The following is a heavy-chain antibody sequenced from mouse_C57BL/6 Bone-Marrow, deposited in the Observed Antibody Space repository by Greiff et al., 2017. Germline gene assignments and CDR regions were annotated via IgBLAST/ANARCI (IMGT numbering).Heavy chain of an antibody. CDR2: IYPRSGNT. Sequence: QVQLQQSGAELARPGASVKLSCKASGYTFTSYGISWVKQRTGQGLEWIGEIYPRSGNTYYNEKFKGKATLTADKSSSTASMELRSLTSEDSAVYFCARGPTTVDWYFDVWGTGTTVTVSS. CDR1: GYTFTSYG. J-gene: IGHJ1*03. V-gene: IGHV1-81*01. CDR3: ARGPTTVDWYFDV. D-gene: IGHD1-1*01.